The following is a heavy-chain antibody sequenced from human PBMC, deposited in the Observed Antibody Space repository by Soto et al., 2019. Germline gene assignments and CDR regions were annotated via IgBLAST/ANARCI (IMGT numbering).Heavy chain of an antibody. V-gene: IGHV5-51*01. CDR1: GYSITSYG. CDR2: SYPGASDT. J-gene: IGHJ6*02. Sequence: GESLKVSWKGAGYSITSYGSGWVRQITGKGLEWMGISYPGASDTRYSPSFHGQVTSSADKSISTAYLQWSSLKAAENAMYYCARPSSSHGMDVWGQGTTVTVSS. CDR3: ARPSSSHGMDV.